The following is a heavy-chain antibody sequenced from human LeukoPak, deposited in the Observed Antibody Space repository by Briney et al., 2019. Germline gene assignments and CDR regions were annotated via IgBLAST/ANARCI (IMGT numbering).Heavy chain of an antibody. V-gene: IGHV3-21*01. CDR1: GFTFSSHG. CDR2: ITSTSTYI. D-gene: IGHD6-19*01. J-gene: IGHJ1*01. CDR3: ARVDNNGLYSEYFDH. Sequence: GGSLRLSCVASGFTFSSHGMNWVRQAPGKGLEWVSSITSTSTYIYYGESVKGRFTTSRDNAKNSLFLRMHSLRAEDTAVYYCARVDNNGLYSEYFDHWGQGTLVTVSS.